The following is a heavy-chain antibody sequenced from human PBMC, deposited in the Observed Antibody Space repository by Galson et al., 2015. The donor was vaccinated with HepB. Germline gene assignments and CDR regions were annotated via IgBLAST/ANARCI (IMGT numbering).Heavy chain of an antibody. V-gene: IGHV3-33*08. CDR1: GFTFSSYG. Sequence: LRLSCAASGFTFSSYGMHWVRQAPGKGLEWVAVIWYDGSNKYYADSVKGRFTISRDNSKNTLYLQMNSLRAEDTAVYYCARGTGFGELDAFDIWGQGTMVTVSS. J-gene: IGHJ3*02. D-gene: IGHD3-10*01. CDR3: ARGTGFGELDAFDI. CDR2: IWYDGSNK.